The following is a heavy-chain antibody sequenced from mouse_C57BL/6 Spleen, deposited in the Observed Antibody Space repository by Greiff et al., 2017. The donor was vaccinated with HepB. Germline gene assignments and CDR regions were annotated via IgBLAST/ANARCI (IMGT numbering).Heavy chain of an antibody. CDR1: GFSLTSYG. Sequence: QVQLQQSGPGLVQPSQSLSITCTVSGFSLTSYGVHWVRQSPGKGLEWLGVIWSGGSTDYNAAFISRLSISKDNSKSQVVFKMNRLQADDTAIYYCGRMGDGYPEAMDYWGQGTSVTVSS. CDR3: GRMGDGYPEAMDY. CDR2: IWSGGST. J-gene: IGHJ4*01. D-gene: IGHD2-3*01. V-gene: IGHV2-2*01.